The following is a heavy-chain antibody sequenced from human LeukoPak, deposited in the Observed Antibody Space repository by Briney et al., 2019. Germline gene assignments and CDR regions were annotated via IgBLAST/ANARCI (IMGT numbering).Heavy chain of an antibody. D-gene: IGHD3-10*01. J-gene: IGHJ4*02. V-gene: IGHV3-21*01. Sequence: PGGSLRLSCAASGFTFSSYSMNWVRQAPGKGLEWVSSISSSSSYIYYADSVKGRFTISRDNAKNSLYLQMNSLRAEDTAVYYRARAISYYYGSGSPTPFDYWGQGTLVTVSS. CDR1: GFTFSSYS. CDR3: ARAISYYYGSGSPTPFDY. CDR2: ISSSSSYI.